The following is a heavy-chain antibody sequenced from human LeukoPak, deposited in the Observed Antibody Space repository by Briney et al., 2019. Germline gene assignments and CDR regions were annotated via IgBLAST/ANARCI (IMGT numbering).Heavy chain of an antibody. D-gene: IGHD3-22*01. Sequence: PGGSLRLSCAASGFTFSSYWMSWVRQAPGKGLEWVANINKDGGEKYYVDSVKGRFTISRDNAKNSLYLQMNSLRADDTAVYYCARAYDSSGYYYFHFFYWGQGTLVTVSS. CDR3: ARAYDSSGYYYFHFFY. J-gene: IGHJ4*02. CDR1: GFTFSSYW. CDR2: INKDGGEK. V-gene: IGHV3-7*03.